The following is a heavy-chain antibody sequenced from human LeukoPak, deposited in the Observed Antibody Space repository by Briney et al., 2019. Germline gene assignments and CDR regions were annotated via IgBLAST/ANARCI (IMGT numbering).Heavy chain of an antibody. V-gene: IGHV3-21*01. CDR1: GFTFSEAW. CDR2: ISSSSSYI. Sequence: GGSLRLSCAASGFTFSEAWMSWVRQAPGKGLEWLSSISSSSSYISYADSVKGRFTISRDNAKNSLYLQMNSLRAEDTAVYYCAREGNYDILTGPSYYFDYWGQGTLVTVSS. CDR3: AREGNYDILTGPSYYFDY. J-gene: IGHJ4*02. D-gene: IGHD3-9*01.